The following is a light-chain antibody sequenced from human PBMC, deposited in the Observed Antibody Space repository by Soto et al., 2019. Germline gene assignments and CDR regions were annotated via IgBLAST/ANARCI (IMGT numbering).Light chain of an antibody. Sequence: NFLLTQPHSVSESPGKTVTISCTRSRGSIASNNVQWYQQRPGGAPTTVIYEDNQRPSGVPDRFSGSIDSSSNSASLTISGLRTEDEADYYCQSYEGSFVLFGGGTKVTVL. CDR1: RGSIASNN. CDR3: QSYEGSFVL. V-gene: IGLV6-57*04. J-gene: IGLJ2*01. CDR2: EDN.